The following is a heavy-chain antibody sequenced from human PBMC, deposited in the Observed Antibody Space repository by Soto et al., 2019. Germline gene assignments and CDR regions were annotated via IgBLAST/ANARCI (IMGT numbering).Heavy chain of an antibody. V-gene: IGHV4-39*01. CDR2: VGHSGST. Sequence: QLQLQESGPGLVKPSETLSLTCTVSGGSITSSYFWAWIRQPPGKGLEWIGSVGHSGSTYYTPSLKSRVTMSVDTSKIQFSLNLASVTAADTAVYFCARLQRSCSGGDCSYFDYWGQGALVTVSS. J-gene: IGHJ4*02. D-gene: IGHD2-21*02. CDR1: GGSITSSYF. CDR3: ARLQRSCSGGDCSYFDY.